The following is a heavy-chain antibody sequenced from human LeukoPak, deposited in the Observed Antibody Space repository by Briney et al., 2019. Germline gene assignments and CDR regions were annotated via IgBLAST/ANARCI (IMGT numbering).Heavy chain of an antibody. CDR1: GFTFSSYS. J-gene: IGHJ3*02. V-gene: IGHV3-21*01. CDR2: ISSSSSYI. Sequence: PGGSLRLSCAASGFTFSSYSMNWVRQAPGKGLEWVSSISSSSSYIYYADSVKGRFTISRDNDKNSLYLQMNSLRAEDTAVYYCARVTVAGTLVNAFDIWGQGTMVTVSS. D-gene: IGHD6-19*01. CDR3: ARVTVAGTLVNAFDI.